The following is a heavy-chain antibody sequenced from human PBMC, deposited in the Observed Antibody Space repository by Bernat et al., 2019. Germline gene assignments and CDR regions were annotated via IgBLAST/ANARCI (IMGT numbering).Heavy chain of an antibody. V-gene: IGHV3-48*03. CDR2: ISSSGSTI. D-gene: IGHD6-13*01. CDR1: GFTFSSYE. J-gene: IGHJ4*02. CDR3: ARSLAGAGPAGFDY. Sequence: EVQLVESGGGLVQPGGSLRLSCAASGFTFSSYEMNWVRQAPGKGLEWVSYISSSGSTIYYADSVKGQFTVSRDNAKNSLYLQMNSLRAEDTAVYYCARSLAGAGPAGFDYWGQGTLVTVSS.